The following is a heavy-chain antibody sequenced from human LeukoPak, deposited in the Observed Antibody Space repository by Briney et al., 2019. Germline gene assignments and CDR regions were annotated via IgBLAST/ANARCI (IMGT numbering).Heavy chain of an antibody. J-gene: IGHJ4*02. V-gene: IGHV3-23*01. D-gene: IGHD3-10*02. CDR2: ISAGGST. CDR3: AKRPAAVRGVIPYPDY. Sequence: PGGSLRLSCAASGFMFSSFSMSWVRHVPGEGLEWVSTISAGGSTYYADSVKGRFTISRDNAKNTLLLQMNSMRAEDTAIYDCAKRPAAVRGVIPYPDYWGQGTLVTVSS. CDR1: GFMFSSFS.